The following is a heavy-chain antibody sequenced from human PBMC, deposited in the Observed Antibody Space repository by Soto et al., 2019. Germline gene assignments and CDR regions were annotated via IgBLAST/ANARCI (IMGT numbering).Heavy chain of an antibody. V-gene: IGHV3-23*01. D-gene: IGHD6-19*01. Sequence: EVQLLESGGGLVQPGGSLRLSCAASGFTFSSYAMSWVRQAPGKGLEWVSAISGSGGSTYYADSVKGRFTISRDNSKNTLYLQMNSLRAEDTAVYYCANTVWQWLNLTNSAYYYYGMDVWGQGTTVTVSS. CDR3: ANTVWQWLNLTNSAYYYYGMDV. J-gene: IGHJ6*02. CDR1: GFTFSSYA. CDR2: ISGSGGST.